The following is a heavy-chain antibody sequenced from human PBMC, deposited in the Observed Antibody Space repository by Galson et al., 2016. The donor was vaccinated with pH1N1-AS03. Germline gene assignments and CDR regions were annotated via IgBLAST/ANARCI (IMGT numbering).Heavy chain of an antibody. CDR3: GKGGYSTSPPAVDS. J-gene: IGHJ5*01. CDR2: ISGSGGST. D-gene: IGHD6-6*01. CDR1: GITFRSCA. V-gene: IGHV3-23*01. Sequence: SLRLSCAASGITFRSCAMSWVRQAPGKGLEWVSAISGSGGSTYYADSVKGRFTISRDNSKNTLYLQMHSLRVEDTAVYYCGKGGYSTSPPAVDSWGHGTLVTVSS.